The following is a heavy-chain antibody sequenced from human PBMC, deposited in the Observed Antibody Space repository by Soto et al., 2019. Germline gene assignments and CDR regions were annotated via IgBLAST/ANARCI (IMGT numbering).Heavy chain of an antibody. CDR1: NGSIINYY. D-gene: IGHD4-17*01. CDR3: ANRLTLATTTGDAFDL. V-gene: IGHV4-59*01. J-gene: IGHJ3*01. Sequence: QVQLQESGPGLVKPSETLSLTCTVSNGSIINYYWSWIRQPPGKGLEWIGFIYYSGSTNYNPYLKGRVTMSVDMSRNQLSLKLNSVTAADTAVDYCANRLTLATTTGDAFDLWGQGTMVTVSS. CDR2: IYYSGST.